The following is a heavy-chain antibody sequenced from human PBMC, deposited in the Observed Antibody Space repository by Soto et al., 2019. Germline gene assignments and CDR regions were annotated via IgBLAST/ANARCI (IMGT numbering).Heavy chain of an antibody. V-gene: IGHV3-7*05. CDR2: IKQDGSEK. Sequence: GGSLRLSCAASGFTFSSYWMSWVRQAPGKGLEWVANIKQDGSEKYYVDSVKGRFTISRDNAKNSLYLQMNSLRAEDTAVYYCAREVASRINGMDVWGQGTTVTVSS. CDR1: GFTFSSYW. D-gene: IGHD2-15*01. J-gene: IGHJ6*02. CDR3: AREVASRINGMDV.